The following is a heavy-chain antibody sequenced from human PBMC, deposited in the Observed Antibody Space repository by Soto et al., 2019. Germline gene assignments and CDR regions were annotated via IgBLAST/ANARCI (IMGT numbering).Heavy chain of an antibody. CDR3: ATLASPPVFDI. J-gene: IGHJ3*02. CDR1: GFIFSSYG. Sequence: GGSLRLSCAASGFIFSSYGMNWVRQAPGKGLEWVAVISFDGKIKYYADSVKGRFTISRDNSKNTLYLQINSLRAEDTAVYYCATLASPPVFDIWGQGTRVTV. CDR2: ISFDGKIK. V-gene: IGHV3-30*03. D-gene: IGHD3-3*02.